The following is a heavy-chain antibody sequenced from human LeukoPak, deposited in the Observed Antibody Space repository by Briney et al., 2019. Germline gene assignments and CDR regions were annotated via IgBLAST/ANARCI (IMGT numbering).Heavy chain of an antibody. Sequence: GGSLRLSCAASGFTFSSYAMSWVRQAPGKGLEWVSAISGSGGSTYYADSVKGRFTISRDNSKNTLYLQMNSLRAEDTAVYYCAKDSDSSSWSLLDYWGQGTLVTVSS. V-gene: IGHV3-23*01. CDR2: ISGSGGST. CDR3: AKDSDSSSWSLLDY. CDR1: GFTFSSYA. D-gene: IGHD6-13*01. J-gene: IGHJ4*02.